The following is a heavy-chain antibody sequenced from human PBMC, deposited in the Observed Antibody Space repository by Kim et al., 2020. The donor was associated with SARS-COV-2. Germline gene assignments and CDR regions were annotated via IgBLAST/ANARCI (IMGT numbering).Heavy chain of an antibody. CDR3: AREGGGNP. Sequence: SETLSLTCTVSGGSISSSSYYWGWIRQPPGKGLEWIGSIYYSGSTYYNPSLKSRVTISVDTSKNQFSLKLSSVTAADTAVYYCAREGGGNPWGQGTLVTVSS. CDR2: IYYSGST. V-gene: IGHV4-39*07. CDR1: GGSISSSSYY. D-gene: IGHD3-16*01. J-gene: IGHJ5*02.